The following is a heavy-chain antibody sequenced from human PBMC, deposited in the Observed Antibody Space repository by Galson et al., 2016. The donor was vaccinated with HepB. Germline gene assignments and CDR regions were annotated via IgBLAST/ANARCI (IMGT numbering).Heavy chain of an antibody. Sequence: SVKVSCKASGYTFTGYYMHWVRQAPGQGLEWMGWINPNSGGTNYAQKFQGWVTMTRDTSTSTAYMELSRLRSDDTAVYYCARGYRTHNRHFDWLLSTRYYFDYWGQGTLVTGSS. J-gene: IGHJ4*02. D-gene: IGHD3-9*01. V-gene: IGHV1-2*04. CDR2: INPNSGGT. CDR1: GYTFTGYY. CDR3: ARGYRTHNRHFDWLLSTRYYFDY.